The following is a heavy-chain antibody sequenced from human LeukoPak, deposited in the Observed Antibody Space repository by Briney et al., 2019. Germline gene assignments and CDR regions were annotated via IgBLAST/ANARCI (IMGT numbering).Heavy chain of an antibody. J-gene: IGHJ1*01. CDR3: ARVAYCGGDCYSPFQH. V-gene: IGHV1-69*13. CDR2: IIPIFGTA. CDR1: GYTFTSYG. D-gene: IGHD2-21*02. Sequence: SVKVSCKASGYTFTSYGISWVRQAPGQGLEWMGGIIPIFGTANYAQKFQGRVTITADESTSTAYLELSSLRSEDTAVYYCARVAYCGGDCYSPFQHWGQGTLVTVSS.